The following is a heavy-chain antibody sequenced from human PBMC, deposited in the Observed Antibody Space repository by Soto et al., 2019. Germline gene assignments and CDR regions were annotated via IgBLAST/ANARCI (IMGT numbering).Heavy chain of an antibody. J-gene: IGHJ6*03. CDR1: GGTFSSYT. CDR3: ARVVTTDYYYMDV. Sequence: QVQLVQSGAEVKKPGSSVKVSCKASGGTFSSYTISWVRQAPGQGLEWMGRIIPILGVANYAQKFQGRVAITADKSTSTAYMELSSLRSEDTAVYYCARVVTTDYYYMDVWGKGTTVTVSS. CDR2: IIPILGVA. V-gene: IGHV1-69*02. D-gene: IGHD4-4*01.